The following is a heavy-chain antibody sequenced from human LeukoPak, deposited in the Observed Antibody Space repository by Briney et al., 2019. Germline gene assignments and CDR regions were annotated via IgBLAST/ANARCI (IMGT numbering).Heavy chain of an antibody. D-gene: IGHD3-16*01. Sequence: PGGSLRLSCAASEFTFSSYGMSWVRQAPGKGLEWVSSISGSGGSTQYADSVQGRFAISRDNSKNTLYLQMNSLRVEDTAMYFCARDSKIWGSLYWGQGTLVTVSS. J-gene: IGHJ4*02. CDR1: EFTFSSYG. CDR3: ARDSKIWGSLY. CDR2: ISGSGGST. V-gene: IGHV3-23*01.